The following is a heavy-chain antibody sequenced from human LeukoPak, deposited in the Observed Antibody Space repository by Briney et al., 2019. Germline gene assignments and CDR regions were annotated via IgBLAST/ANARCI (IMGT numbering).Heavy chain of an antibody. V-gene: IGHV1-18*01. CDR2: ISAYSGNT. CDR1: GYTFTSYG. D-gene: IGHD6-13*01. J-gene: IGHJ1*01. CDR3: ARVYRLAAAGTLYFQH. Sequence: ASVKVSCKASGYTFTSYGISWVRQAPGQGLEWMGWISAYSGNTNYAQKLQGRVTMTTDTSTSTAYMELRSLRSDDTAVYYCARVYRLAAAGTLYFQHWGQGTLVTVSS.